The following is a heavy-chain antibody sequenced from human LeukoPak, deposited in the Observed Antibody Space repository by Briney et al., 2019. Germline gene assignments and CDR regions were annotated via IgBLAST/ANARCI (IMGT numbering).Heavy chain of an antibody. CDR3: ARGPWIAVAGYFDY. Sequence: SETLSLTCAVYGGSFSGYYWSWICQPPGKGLEWIGEINHSGSTNYNPSLKSRVAISVDTSKNQFSLRLSSVTAADTAVYFCARGPWIAVAGYFDYWGQGTLVTVSS. V-gene: IGHV4-34*01. D-gene: IGHD6-19*01. J-gene: IGHJ4*02. CDR2: INHSGST. CDR1: GGSFSGYY.